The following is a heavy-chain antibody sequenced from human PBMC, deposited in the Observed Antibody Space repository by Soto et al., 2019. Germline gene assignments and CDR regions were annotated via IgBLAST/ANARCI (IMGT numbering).Heavy chain of an antibody. Sequence: SQTLSLTCAISGDSVSSNSAAWNWIRQSPSRGLEWLGRTYYRSRWYNDYAVSVKSRVTINPDTSKNQFSLQLNSVTPEDTAVYYCARDLSGYSYGLYYFDYWGQGTLVTVSS. D-gene: IGHD5-18*01. V-gene: IGHV6-1*01. J-gene: IGHJ4*02. CDR3: ARDLSGYSYGLYYFDY. CDR1: GDSVSSNSAA. CDR2: TYYRSRWYN.